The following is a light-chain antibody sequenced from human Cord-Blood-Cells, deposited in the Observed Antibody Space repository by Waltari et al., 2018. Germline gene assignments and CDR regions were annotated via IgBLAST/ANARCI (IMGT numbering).Light chain of an antibody. CDR3: QQYGSSPPAT. Sequence: EIVLTQSPGTLSLSPGERVTLSCRASQSVSSSYLAWYQQKPGLAPRLLIYGASSRATGIPDRFSGSGSGTDFTLTISRLEPEDFAVYYCQQYGSSPPATFGQGTKVEIK. CDR2: GAS. V-gene: IGKV3-20*01. J-gene: IGKJ1*01. CDR1: QSVSSSY.